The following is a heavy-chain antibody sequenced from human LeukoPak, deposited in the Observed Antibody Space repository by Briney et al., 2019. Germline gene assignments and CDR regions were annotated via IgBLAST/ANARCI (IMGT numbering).Heavy chain of an antibody. CDR3: AREVVGLQYLNWFDP. V-gene: IGHV3-48*01. J-gene: IGHJ5*02. D-gene: IGHD4-11*01. Sequence: GGSLRLSCAASGFTFSSYSMNWVRQAPGKGLEWVSYISSSSSTIYYADSVKGRFTISRDNAKNSLYLQMNSLRAEDTAVYYCAREVVGLQYLNWFDPWGQGTLVTVSS. CDR2: ISSSSSTI. CDR1: GFTFSSYS.